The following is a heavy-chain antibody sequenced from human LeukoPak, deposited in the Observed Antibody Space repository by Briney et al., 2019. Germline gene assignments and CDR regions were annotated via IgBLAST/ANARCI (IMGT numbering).Heavy chain of an antibody. CDR1: GGSISSYY. D-gene: IGHD2-2*01. CDR2: IYYSGST. Sequence: SETLSLTCTVSGGSISSYYWSWIRQPPGKGLEWIGYIYYSGSTNYNPSLKSRVTISVDTSNNQLSLKVNSVTAADTAMYYCVKSNSRYQPWTLDIWGRGTMVTVSS. J-gene: IGHJ3*02. V-gene: IGHV4-59*01. CDR3: VKSNSRYQPWTLDI.